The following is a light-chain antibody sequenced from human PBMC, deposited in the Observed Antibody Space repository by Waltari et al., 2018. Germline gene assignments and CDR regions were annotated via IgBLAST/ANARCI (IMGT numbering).Light chain of an antibody. CDR2: VYSDGSH. J-gene: IGLJ3*02. CDR1: RGHSRHV. Sequence: QLVLTQSPSASASLGASIKLTCTLRRGHSRHVIAWPQQQPEKGPRYLVKVYSDGSHSRGNEIPDRFSGSSSGAERYLTISSLQSEDEADYYCQTGGHGTWVFGGGTKLTVL. V-gene: IGLV4-69*01. CDR3: QTGGHGTWV.